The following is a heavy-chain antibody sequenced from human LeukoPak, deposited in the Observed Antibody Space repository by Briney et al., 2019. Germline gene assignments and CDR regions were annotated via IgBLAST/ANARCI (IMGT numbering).Heavy chain of an antibody. CDR2: IISGSTYI. Sequence: LSLTCTVSGGSISSSDYYWGWIRQPPGKGLEWVSSIISGSTYIYYADSVKGRFTISRDNAKNSLYLQMNSLRAEDTAVYYCARGGGGNPYYFDYWGQGTLVTVSS. J-gene: IGHJ4*02. CDR3: ARGGGGNPYYFDY. D-gene: IGHD2-15*01. CDR1: GGSISSSDYY. V-gene: IGHV3-11*06.